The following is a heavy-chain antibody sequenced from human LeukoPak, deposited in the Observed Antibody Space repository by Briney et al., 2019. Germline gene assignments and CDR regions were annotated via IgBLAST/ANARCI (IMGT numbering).Heavy chain of an antibody. CDR2: IIPIFGTA. D-gene: IGHD2-2*01. Sequence: GPSVKVSCKASGGTFSSYAISWVRQAPGQGLEWMGGIIPIFGTANYAQKFQGRVTITADESTSTAYMELGSLRSEDTAVYYCARVSRRLADTYYFDYWGQGTLVTVSS. CDR3: ARVSRRLADTYYFDY. J-gene: IGHJ4*02. CDR1: GGTFSSYA. V-gene: IGHV1-69*13.